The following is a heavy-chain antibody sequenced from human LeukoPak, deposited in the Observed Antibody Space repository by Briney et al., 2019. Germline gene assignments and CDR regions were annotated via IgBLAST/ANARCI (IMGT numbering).Heavy chain of an antibody. CDR1: GFTFSSYD. J-gene: IGHJ4*02. CDR2: ISYDGNNK. V-gene: IGHV3-30*18. D-gene: IGHD2-15*01. CDR3: AKVVVIAAIDY. Sequence: PGRSLRLSCAASGFTFSSYDMHWVRQAPGKGLEWVAVISYDGNNKYYPDSVKGRFTISRDNSKNTLFLQMNSLRGEDTAVYYCAKVVVIAAIDYWGQGTLVTVSS.